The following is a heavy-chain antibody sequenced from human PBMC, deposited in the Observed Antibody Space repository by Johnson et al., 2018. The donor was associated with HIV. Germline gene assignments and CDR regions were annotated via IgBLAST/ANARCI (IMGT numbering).Heavy chain of an antibody. CDR1: GFTVGSDY. CDR3: ASPTYYYGSGSYGAFDI. Sequence: VQLVESGGGLVQPGGSLRLSCAASGFTVGSDYMSWVRQAPGKGLEWVSGIFGGDTIYYADSVKGRFTISRDNAKNSLYLQMNSLRAEDTAVYYCASPTYYYGSGSYGAFDIWGQVTMVTVSS. CDR2: IFGGDTI. D-gene: IGHD3-10*01. V-gene: IGHV3-66*01. J-gene: IGHJ3*02.